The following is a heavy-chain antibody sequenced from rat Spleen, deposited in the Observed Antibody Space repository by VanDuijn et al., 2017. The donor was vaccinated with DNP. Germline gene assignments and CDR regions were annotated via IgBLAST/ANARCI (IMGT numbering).Heavy chain of an antibody. J-gene: IGHJ2*01. D-gene: IGHD1-7*01. CDR1: GFTFSNAW. Sequence: EVQLVETGGSLVQPGKSLKLTCATSGFTFSNAWMHWVRQSPEKQLEWVAQIKAKSNNYATYYAESVKGRFTISRDDSKSSVYLQMNSLKEEDTAIYYCTWPTTGRGYFDYWGQGVMVTVSS. V-gene: IGHV6-8*01. CDR3: TWPTTGRGYFDY. CDR2: IKAKSNNYAT.